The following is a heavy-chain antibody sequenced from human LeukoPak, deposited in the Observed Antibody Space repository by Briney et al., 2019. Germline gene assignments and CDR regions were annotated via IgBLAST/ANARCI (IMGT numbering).Heavy chain of an antibody. CDR2: ISYDGSNK. V-gene: IGHV3-30-3*01. CDR3: ARNRIVGASNWFDP. CDR1: GFTFSSYA. D-gene: IGHD1-26*01. J-gene: IGHJ5*02. Sequence: EGSLRLSCAASGFTFSSYAMHWVRQAPGKGLEWVAVISYDGSNKYYADSVKGRFTISRDNSKNTLYLQMNSLRAEDTAVYYCARNRIVGASNWFDPWGQGTLVTVSS.